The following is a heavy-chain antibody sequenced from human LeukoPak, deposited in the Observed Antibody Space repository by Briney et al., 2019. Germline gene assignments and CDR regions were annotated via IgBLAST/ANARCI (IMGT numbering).Heavy chain of an antibody. CDR1: GGSISNFN. D-gene: IGHD6-13*01. V-gene: IGHV4-4*07. CDR3: ARETTGAGTARPFDY. J-gene: IGHJ4*02. Sequence: SETLSLTCTVSGGSISNFNWSWIRQPAGKTLEWIGRIYTSGSTNYNPSLKSRVTMSVDTSKNQFSLKLSSVTAADTAVYFCARETTGAGTARPFDYWGQGTLVTVSS. CDR2: IYTSGST.